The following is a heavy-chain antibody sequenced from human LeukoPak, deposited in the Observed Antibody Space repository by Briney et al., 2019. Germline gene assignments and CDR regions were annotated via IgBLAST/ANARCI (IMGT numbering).Heavy chain of an antibody. CDR3: ARGIRSMVVAAHHYYFDS. D-gene: IGHD2-15*01. J-gene: IGHJ4*01. V-gene: IGHV1-69*04. CDR2: IIPILGIA. Sequence: SVKVSCKASGGTFSSYAISWVRQAPGQGLEWMGRIIPILGIANYAQKFQGRVTITADKSTSTAYMELSSLRSEDTAIYYCARGIRSMVVAAHHYYFDSWGHGTLVTVSS. CDR1: GGTFSSYA.